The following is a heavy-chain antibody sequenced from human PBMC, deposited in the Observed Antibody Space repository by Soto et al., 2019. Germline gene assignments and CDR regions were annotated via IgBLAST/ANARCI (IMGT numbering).Heavy chain of an antibody. J-gene: IGHJ6*02. CDR3: ASVCFAYSSSTGMYT. V-gene: IGHV1-18*01. CDR2: ISTYNGDT. Sequence: APVKVSCKASGYTFTRSGISWVGQAPGKGLEGMGWISTYNGDTNYEQTFKGTFTMTTDSSTSTVPMEVRSLRSDVTAVYYCASVCFAYSSSTGMYTRAQRTPVPVSS. CDR1: GYTFTRSG. D-gene: IGHD2-21*01.